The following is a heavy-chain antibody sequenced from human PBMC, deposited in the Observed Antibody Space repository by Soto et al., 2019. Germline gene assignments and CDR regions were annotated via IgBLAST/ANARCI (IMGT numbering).Heavy chain of an antibody. J-gene: IGHJ6*02. V-gene: IGHV1-18*04. CDR2: IGVYNGKT. Sequence: QEQLVQSGGEVKKPGASVRVSCKASGYTFTKYGITWVRQAPGQGLEWMGWIGVYNGKTNYARKLQGRVIMTADTAASTAYMELMCLRYDDTAVYYCSRARYCTSPSCYNHYYYGMDIWGQGTTVSVSS. CDR1: GYTFTKYG. D-gene: IGHD2-2*02. CDR3: SRARYCTSPSCYNHYYYGMDI.